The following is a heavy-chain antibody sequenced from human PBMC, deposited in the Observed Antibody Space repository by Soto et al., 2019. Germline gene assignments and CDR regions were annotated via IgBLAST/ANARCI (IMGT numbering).Heavy chain of an antibody. Sequence: PGGTLRLSCAASGFTFSSYGMHWVRQAPGEGLEWVAVIWYDGSNKYYADSVKGRFTISRDNSKNTLYLQMNSLRAEDTAVYYCARYSGSAFDYWGQGTLVTVSS. CDR1: GFTFSSYG. J-gene: IGHJ4*02. CDR3: ARYSGSAFDY. D-gene: IGHD1-26*01. CDR2: IWYDGSNK. V-gene: IGHV3-33*01.